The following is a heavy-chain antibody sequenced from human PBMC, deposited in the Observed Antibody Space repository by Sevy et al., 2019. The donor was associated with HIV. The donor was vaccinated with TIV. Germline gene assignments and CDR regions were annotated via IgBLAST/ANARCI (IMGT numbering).Heavy chain of an antibody. CDR2: ISSNSDTI. Sequence: GGSLRLSCAASGFTLSDYYMSWIRQAPGKGLQWISYISSNSDTIYHADSVKGRFTISRDNAKNSLYLQMSSLRAEDTAVYYCTRDHVKDGDLGDYYYYAMDVWGQGTTVTVSS. CDR1: GFTLSDYY. D-gene: IGHD4-17*01. CDR3: TRDHVKDGDLGDYYYYAMDV. V-gene: IGHV3-11*01. J-gene: IGHJ6*02.